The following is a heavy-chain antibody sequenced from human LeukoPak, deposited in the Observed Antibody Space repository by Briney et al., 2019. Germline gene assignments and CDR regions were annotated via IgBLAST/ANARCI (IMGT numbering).Heavy chain of an antibody. CDR3: ARDPQIWFGELEAFCWFDP. Sequence: GASVKVSCKASGYTFTSYAMNWVRQAPGQGLEWMGWINTNTGNPTYAQGFTGRFVFSLDTSVSTAYLQISSLKAEDTAVYYCARDPQIWFGELEAFCWFDPWGQGTLVTVSS. CDR1: GYTFTSYA. D-gene: IGHD3-10*01. J-gene: IGHJ5*02. V-gene: IGHV7-4-1*02. CDR2: INTNTGNP.